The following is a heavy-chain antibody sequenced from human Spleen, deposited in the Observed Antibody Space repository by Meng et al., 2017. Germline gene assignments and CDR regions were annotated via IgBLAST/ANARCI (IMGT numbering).Heavy chain of an antibody. CDR3: ARSPYSSSWYLDGWFDP. Sequence: SETLSLTCTISGDSISSSYWSWIPQPPGKGLEWIGYISYSGSTNYTPSLKSRVTISGDTSKNQFSLKMSSVTAADTAVYYCARSPYSSSWYLDGWFDPWGQGTLVTVSS. J-gene: IGHJ5*02. V-gene: IGHV4-59*01. CDR2: ISYSGST. CDR1: GDSISSSY. D-gene: IGHD6-13*01.